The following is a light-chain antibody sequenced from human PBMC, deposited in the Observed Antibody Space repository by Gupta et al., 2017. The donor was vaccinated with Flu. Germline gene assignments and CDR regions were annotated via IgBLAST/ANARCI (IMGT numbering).Light chain of an antibody. CDR1: TSDVGSNNL. CDR2: EDI. CDR3: CSYAGSDAVWV. Sequence: ISCTGTTSDVGSNNLVSWYQQHPGKAPRLMIYEDIKRPSGVANRCSGSKSGNTASLTISGLQAEDEADYYCCSYAGSDAVWVFGTGTKVTVL. V-gene: IGLV2-23*02. J-gene: IGLJ1*01.